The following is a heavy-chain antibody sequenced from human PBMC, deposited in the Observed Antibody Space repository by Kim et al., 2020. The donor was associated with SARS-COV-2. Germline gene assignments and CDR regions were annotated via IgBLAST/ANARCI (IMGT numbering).Heavy chain of an antibody. D-gene: IGHD1-1*01. CDR1: GGTFSSYG. CDR3: ARGGWVRNGPKGYGMDV. CDR2: IIPIFGTA. Sequence: SVKVSCKASGGTFSSYGINWVRQAPGQGLEWMGGIIPIFGTANYAQKFQGRVTITADESTSTAYMELSSLRFEDTAVYYCARGGWVRNGPKGYGMDVWGQGTTVTVSS. V-gene: IGHV1-69*13. J-gene: IGHJ6*02.